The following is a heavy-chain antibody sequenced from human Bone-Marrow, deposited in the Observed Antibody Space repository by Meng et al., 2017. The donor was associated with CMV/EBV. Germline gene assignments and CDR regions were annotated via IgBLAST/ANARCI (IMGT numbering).Heavy chain of an antibody. V-gene: IGHV1-18*01. Sequence: ASVKVSCKASGYTFTSYGISWVRQAPGQGLEWMGWISAYNGNTNYAQKLQGRVTMTTDTSTSTAYMELRSMRSDHTAVYYCARPYYDFWSGYYPVAYYYGMDVWGQGTTVTVSS. D-gene: IGHD3-3*01. CDR3: ARPYYDFWSGYYPVAYYYGMDV. CDR1: GYTFTSYG. CDR2: ISAYNGNT. J-gene: IGHJ6*02.